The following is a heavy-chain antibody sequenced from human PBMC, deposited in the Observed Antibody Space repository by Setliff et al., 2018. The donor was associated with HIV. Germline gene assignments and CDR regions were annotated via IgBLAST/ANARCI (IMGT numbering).Heavy chain of an antibody. CDR2: INGNTGAT. CDR3: ARGGDDSGPGTWTFDY. Sequence: RASVKVSCKASGYTFSDYYLHWVRQAPGQGLEWMGWINGNTGATNYAQKFQGRVTITRDTSMYTACMELTRLRFDDTAVYSCARGGDDSGPGTWTFDYWGQGALVTVSS. V-gene: IGHV1-2*02. CDR1: GYTFSDYY. D-gene: IGHD3-10*01. J-gene: IGHJ4*02.